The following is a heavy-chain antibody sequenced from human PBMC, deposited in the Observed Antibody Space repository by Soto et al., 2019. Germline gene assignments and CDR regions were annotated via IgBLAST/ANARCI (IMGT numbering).Heavy chain of an antibody. Sequence: EGQLLESGGGLVQPGGSLRLSCAASGFTFSSYAMSWVRQAPGNGLEWVSAISGGGGSTYYADSVKGRCTISRDNSNNTLYLQMNSLRAEDSAVYYCAREVGATKGHFDYWGQGTLVTVSS. CDR3: AREVGATKGHFDY. D-gene: IGHD1-26*01. V-gene: IGHV3-23*01. J-gene: IGHJ4*02. CDR1: GFTFSSYA. CDR2: ISGGGGST.